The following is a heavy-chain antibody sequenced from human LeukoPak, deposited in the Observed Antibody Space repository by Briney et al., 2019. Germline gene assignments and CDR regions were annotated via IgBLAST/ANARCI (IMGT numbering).Heavy chain of an antibody. Sequence: GGSLRLSCAASGFTFSNYWMSWVRQAPGKGLEWVAFIRYDGSNKYYADSVKGRFTISRDNSKNTLYLQMNSLRAEDTAVYYCASSRFLEWLLPFDYWGQGTLVTVSS. CDR2: IRYDGSNK. J-gene: IGHJ4*02. D-gene: IGHD3-3*01. CDR3: ASSRFLEWLLPFDY. CDR1: GFTFSNYW. V-gene: IGHV3-30*02.